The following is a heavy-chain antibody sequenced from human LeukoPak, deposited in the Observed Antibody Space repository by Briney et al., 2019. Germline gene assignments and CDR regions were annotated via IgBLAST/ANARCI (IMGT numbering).Heavy chain of an antibody. CDR3: ARANGGRFDY. D-gene: IGHD4-23*01. CDR1: GFTFSSYE. V-gene: IGHV3-48*03. Sequence: GGSLRLSCEAAGFTFSSYEMNWVRQAPGKGLEWVSYISVSASTIYYADSVKGRFTISRDNARNTLYLETNSLRADDTAVYYCARANGGRFDYWGQGTLVTVSS. J-gene: IGHJ4*02. CDR2: ISVSASTI.